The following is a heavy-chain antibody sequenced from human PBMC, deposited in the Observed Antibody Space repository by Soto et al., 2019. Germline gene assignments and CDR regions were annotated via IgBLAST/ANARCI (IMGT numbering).Heavy chain of an antibody. CDR2: IIPMFEKA. CDR3: ARGKKYRSSHDDYNMDV. J-gene: IGHJ6*02. CDR1: GHTFRRYA. V-gene: IGHV1-69*13. Sequence: SVKVSCKASGHTFRRYAISWVRQAPGQGLEWMGGIIPMFEKAHYAQKFQGRVTINADESTTTAYMELSSLRSEDTAVFYCARGKKYRSSHDDYNMDVWGQGTMVTVSS. D-gene: IGHD5-12*01.